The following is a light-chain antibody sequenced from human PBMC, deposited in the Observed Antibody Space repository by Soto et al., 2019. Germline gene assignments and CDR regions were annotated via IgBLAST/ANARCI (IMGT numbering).Light chain of an antibody. CDR3: NSYTSSSTVV. Sequence: QSALTQPASVSGSPGQSITISCTGTSSDVGGPNYVSWYQQHPGKAPKLMIYDVSNRPSGVSYRFSGSKSGNTASLTISGLQAEDEADYYCNSYTSSSTVVFGGGTKLTVL. V-gene: IGLV2-14*01. J-gene: IGLJ2*01. CDR2: DVS. CDR1: SSDVGGPNY.